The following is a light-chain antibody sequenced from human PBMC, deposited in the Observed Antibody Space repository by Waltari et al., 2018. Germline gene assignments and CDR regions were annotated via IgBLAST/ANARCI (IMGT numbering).Light chain of an antibody. V-gene: IGLV3-21*04. CDR2: YDS. Sequence: SYVLTQPPSVSVAPGKTARIACGGNNIGSKGVHWYQQKPGQAPVLVIYYDSDRPSGIPERFSGSNSGNTATLTISRVEAGDEADYYCHVWDRSNGLYVFGPGPKVTVL. J-gene: IGLJ1*01. CDR1: NIGSKG. CDR3: HVWDRSNGLYV.